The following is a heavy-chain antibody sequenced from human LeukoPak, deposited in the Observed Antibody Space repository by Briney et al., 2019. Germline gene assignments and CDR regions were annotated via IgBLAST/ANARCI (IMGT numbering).Heavy chain of an antibody. J-gene: IGHJ4*02. CDR3: ARGVGGNDDY. Sequence: PGGSLRLSCAASGFTFSSYWMHWVRQAPGKGLVRVSRINSDASTTSYADSVKGRFTISRDNAKNTLYLQMNSLRAEDTAVYYCARGVGGNDDYWGQGTLVTVSS. D-gene: IGHD4-23*01. CDR2: INSDASTT. CDR1: GFTFSSYW. V-gene: IGHV3-74*01.